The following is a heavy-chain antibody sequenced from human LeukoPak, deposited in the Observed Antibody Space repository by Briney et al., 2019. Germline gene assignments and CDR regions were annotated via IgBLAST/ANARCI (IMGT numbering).Heavy chain of an antibody. CDR1: GFTISSYA. CDR2: ISGSGGST. Sequence: PGGALRLSCAASGFTISSYAMSWVRQAPGKGLEWGSAISGSGGSTYYADSVKGRFTISRDNSKNTLYLQMNSLRAEDTAVYYCAKSYSGSYRDAFDIWGQGTMVTVSS. CDR3: AKSYSGSYRDAFDI. J-gene: IGHJ3*02. V-gene: IGHV3-23*01. D-gene: IGHD1-26*01.